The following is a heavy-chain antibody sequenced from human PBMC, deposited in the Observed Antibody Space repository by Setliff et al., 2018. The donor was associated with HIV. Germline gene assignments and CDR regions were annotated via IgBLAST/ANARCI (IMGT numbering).Heavy chain of an antibody. V-gene: IGHV1-3*01. CDR2: INAGNGDT. D-gene: IGHD4-4*01. CDR1: GYTFTNYA. CDR3: ARDSGDDYSDYYYYGMDV. J-gene: IGHJ6*02. Sequence: ASVKVSCKASGYTFTNYAMHWVRQAPGQRLEWMGWINAGNGDTKYSQKFQGRVTFTWDTSASTAYVELSSLRSEDTALYYCARDSGDDYSDYYYYGMDVWGQGTTVTVSS.